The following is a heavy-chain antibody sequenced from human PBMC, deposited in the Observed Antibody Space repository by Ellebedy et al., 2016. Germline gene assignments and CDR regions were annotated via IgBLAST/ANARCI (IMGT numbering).Heavy chain of an antibody. CDR1: EFIVSSNY. CDR3: AKGNAIPGPEPLDF. CDR2: LYSGGTI. D-gene: IGHD1-14*01. J-gene: IGHJ4*02. V-gene: IGHV3-66*01. Sequence: GGSLRLSCAASEFIVSSNYMSWVRQAPGKGLEWVATLYSGGTILYADSVKGRFTISRDNSKNTLYLQMNSLTVEDTAVYYCAKGNAIPGPEPLDFWGQGTLVTVSS.